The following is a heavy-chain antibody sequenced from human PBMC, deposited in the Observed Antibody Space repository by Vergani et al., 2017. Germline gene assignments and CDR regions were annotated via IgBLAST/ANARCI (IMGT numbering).Heavy chain of an antibody. J-gene: IGHJ4*02. Sequence: EVQLVESGGVVVQPGGSLRLSCSASGFSFNSYWMHWVRQVPGKGLLWVSRIKSDGSITAYADSVKGRFTISRDNAQNTLYLQMNSLKTEDTAVYYCTTPTKWELRYYFDYWGQGTPVTVSS. CDR1: GFSFNSYW. D-gene: IGHD3-9*01. V-gene: IGHV3-74*02. CDR2: IKSDGSIT. CDR3: TTPTKWELRYYFDY.